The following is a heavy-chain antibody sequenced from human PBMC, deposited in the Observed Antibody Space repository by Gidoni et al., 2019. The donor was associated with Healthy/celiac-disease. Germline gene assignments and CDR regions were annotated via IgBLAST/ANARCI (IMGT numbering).Heavy chain of an antibody. J-gene: IGHJ5*02. V-gene: IGHV4-39*01. CDR2: IYYSGST. D-gene: IGHD2-21*02. CDR3: ALAGVVTRRWFDP. CDR1: GGSISSSSYY. Sequence: QLQLQGSGPGRVKPSETLSLTCTVPGGSISSSSYYWGWIRQPPGKGLEWIGSIYYSGSTYYNPSLKSRVTISVDTSKNQFSLKLSSVTAADTAVYYCALAGVVTRRWFDPWGQGTLVTVSS.